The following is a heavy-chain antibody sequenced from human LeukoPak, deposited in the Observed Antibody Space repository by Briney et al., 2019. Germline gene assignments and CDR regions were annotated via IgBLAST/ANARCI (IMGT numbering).Heavy chain of an antibody. Sequence: GRSLRLSCAASGFTFSSYGMHWVRQAPGKGLEWVAVIWYDGSNKYYADSVKGRSTISRDNSKNTLYLQMNSLRAEDTAVYYCARDSCSSTSCQEYFQHWGQGTLVTVSS. CDR2: IWYDGSNK. D-gene: IGHD2-2*01. CDR3: ARDSCSSTSCQEYFQH. V-gene: IGHV3-33*01. CDR1: GFTFSSYG. J-gene: IGHJ1*01.